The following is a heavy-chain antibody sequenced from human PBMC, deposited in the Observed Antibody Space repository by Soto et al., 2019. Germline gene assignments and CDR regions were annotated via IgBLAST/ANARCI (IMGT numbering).Heavy chain of an antibody. CDR3: ERAIAVAGTGDY. D-gene: IGHD6-19*01. CDR1: GYTFTGYD. J-gene: IGHJ4*02. Sequence: QVQLVQSGAEVKKPGASVKVSCKASGYTFTGYDMHWVRQAPGQGLVWMGWINPNSGGTNYAQKFQGRVTMTRDTAISIAYMELSGLRSDATAVYYCERAIAVAGTGDYWGQGTLVTVSS. V-gene: IGHV1-2*02. CDR2: INPNSGGT.